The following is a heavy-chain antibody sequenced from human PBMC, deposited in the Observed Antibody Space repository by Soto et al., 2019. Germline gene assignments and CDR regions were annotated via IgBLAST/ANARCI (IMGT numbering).Heavy chain of an antibody. J-gene: IGHJ4*02. CDR1: GDSVSSNSAA. CDR2: TYYRSKWYN. CDR3: ARDSDNYDSSGYYDY. V-gene: IGHV6-1*01. Sequence: SQTRSLTCAISGDSVSSNSAAWNCIRQSPSRGLEWLGRTYYRSKWYNDYAVSVKSRITINPDTSKNQFSLQLNSVTPEDTAVYYCARDSDNYDSSGYYDYWGQGTLVTVSS. D-gene: IGHD3-22*01.